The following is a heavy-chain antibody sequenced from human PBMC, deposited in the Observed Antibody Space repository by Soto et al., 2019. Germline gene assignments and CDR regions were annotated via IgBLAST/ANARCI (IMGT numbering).Heavy chain of an antibody. CDR1: GFTFSSYV. CDR2: ISFDGSNK. Sequence: GGSLRLSCAASGFTFSSYVMHWVRQAPGKGLEWLAFISFDGSNKHYADSVKGRFTISRDNAKNSLYPQMNSLRDEDTAVYYCASGGSIFGPSRWGQGTLVTVSS. CDR3: ASGGSIFGPSR. D-gene: IGHD3-16*01. J-gene: IGHJ4*02. V-gene: IGHV3-30-3*01.